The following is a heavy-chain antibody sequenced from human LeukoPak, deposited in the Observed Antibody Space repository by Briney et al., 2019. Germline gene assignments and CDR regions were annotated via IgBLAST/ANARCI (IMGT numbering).Heavy chain of an antibody. CDR3: AKDKAALAATLDY. CDR1: GFTFDDYA. J-gene: IGHJ4*02. D-gene: IGHD2-15*01. V-gene: IGHV3-9*01. CDR2: ISWNSGSI. Sequence: GGSLRLSCAASGFTFDDYAVHWVRQAPGKGLEWVSGISWNSGSIGYADSVKGRFTISRDNAKNSLYLQMNSLRAEDTALYYCAKDKAALAATLDYWGQGTLVTVSS.